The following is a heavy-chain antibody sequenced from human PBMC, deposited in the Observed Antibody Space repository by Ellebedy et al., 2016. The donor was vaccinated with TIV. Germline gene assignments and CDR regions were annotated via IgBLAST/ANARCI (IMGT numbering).Heavy chain of an antibody. CDR1: GYTFTTYA. J-gene: IGHJ4*02. V-gene: IGHV1-3*01. CDR3: ARDQRIALAVTPDY. D-gene: IGHD6-19*01. CDR2: TKAGNGNT. Sequence: ASVKVSCKASGYTFTTYAMHWVRQAPGHRPEWMGWTKAGNGNTKYSQQFQGRATITRETSATTAYMELISLRSEDTAVYYCARDQRIALAVTPDYWGQGTLVTVSS.